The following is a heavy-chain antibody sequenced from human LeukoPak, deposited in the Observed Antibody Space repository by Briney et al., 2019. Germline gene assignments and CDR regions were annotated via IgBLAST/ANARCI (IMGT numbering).Heavy chain of an antibody. CDR2: ISGSGGST. CDR3: AKDGWELLSFDY. Sequence: GGSLRLSCAASGFTFSSYAMSWVRQAPGKGLEWVSAISGSGGSTYYADSVKGRFTISRDNSKNTLDLQMNSLRAEDTAVYYCAKDGWELLSFDYWGQGTLVTVSS. V-gene: IGHV3-23*01. D-gene: IGHD1-26*01. J-gene: IGHJ4*02. CDR1: GFTFSSYA.